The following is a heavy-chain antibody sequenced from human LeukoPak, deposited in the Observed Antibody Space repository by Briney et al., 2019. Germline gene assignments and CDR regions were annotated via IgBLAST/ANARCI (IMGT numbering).Heavy chain of an antibody. CDR2: INHSGST. V-gene: IGHV4-34*01. Sequence: SETLSLTCTVYGGSFSGYYWSWIRQPPGKGLEWIGEINHSGSTNYNPSLKSRVTISVDTSKNQFSLKLGSVTAADTAVYYCARGRKYQRGYFDYWGQGTLVTVSS. D-gene: IGHD2-2*01. CDR1: GGSFSGYY. J-gene: IGHJ4*02. CDR3: ARGRKYQRGYFDY.